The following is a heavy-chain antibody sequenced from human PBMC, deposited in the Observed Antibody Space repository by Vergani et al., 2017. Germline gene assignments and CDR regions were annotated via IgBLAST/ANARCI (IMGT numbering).Heavy chain of an antibody. V-gene: IGHV3-9*01. Sequence: EVDLVESGGGLAQPGGSLRLSCEASGITFWKFGMHWVRQGPGKGLEWVSGISWNSGAVDYADSVRGRFTISRENAKNSLFLEMNSLRFEDTAVYYCAKVGRSEVAGTFGAFDIWGQGTMVTVSS. CDR2: ISWNSGAV. J-gene: IGHJ3*02. D-gene: IGHD6-19*01. CDR3: AKVGRSEVAGTFGAFDI. CDR1: GITFWKFG.